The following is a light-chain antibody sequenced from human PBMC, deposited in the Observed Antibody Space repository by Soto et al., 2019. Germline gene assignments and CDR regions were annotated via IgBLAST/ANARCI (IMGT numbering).Light chain of an antibody. V-gene: IGLV2-14*01. J-gene: IGLJ3*02. CDR1: SNDVGGYSY. Sequence: QSALTQPASVSGSPGQSITISCTGTSNDVGGYSYVSWYQQHPGKAPKLMISEVTNRPSGVSNRFSGSKSGNTASLTISGLQAEDEADYYCSSYTTSSVWMFGGGTKLTVL. CDR2: EVT. CDR3: SSYTTSSVWM.